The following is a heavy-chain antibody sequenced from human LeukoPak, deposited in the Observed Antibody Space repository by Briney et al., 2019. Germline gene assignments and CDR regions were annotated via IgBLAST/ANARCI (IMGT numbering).Heavy chain of an antibody. J-gene: IGHJ4*02. CDR1: GFTFSNYA. D-gene: IGHD3-10*01. CDR3: ARGTGSGSYIIDY. CDR2: MSNDGSNE. Sequence: PGTSLRLSCAASGFTFSNYAMHWVRQGPGKGLEWVAIMSNDGSNEKYADSVRGRFTISRDNSKNTLYVQMNSLRSEDTAVYYCARGTGSGSYIIDYRGQGILVTVSS. V-gene: IGHV3-30*04.